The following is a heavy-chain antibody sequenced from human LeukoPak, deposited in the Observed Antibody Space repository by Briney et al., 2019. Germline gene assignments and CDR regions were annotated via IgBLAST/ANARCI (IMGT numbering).Heavy chain of an antibody. Sequence: GGSLRLSCAASGFTLSRYNLHWVRQAPGKGLEYISGISSNGGSTYYADSVKGRFIISRDDSKNTLYLQMDSLREEDVAVYYCARARPGSYSNYYYYMDVWGKGTTVTVSS. V-gene: IGHV3-64*02. D-gene: IGHD1-26*01. J-gene: IGHJ6*03. CDR1: GFTLSRYN. CDR2: ISSNGGST. CDR3: ARARPGSYSNYYYYMDV.